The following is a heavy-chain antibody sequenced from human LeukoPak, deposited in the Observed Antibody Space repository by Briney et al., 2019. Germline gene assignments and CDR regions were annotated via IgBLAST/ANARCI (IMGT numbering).Heavy chain of an antibody. V-gene: IGHV3-23*01. CDR3: AKDPRGYYDTNWFDP. CDR2: ISGSGGST. Sequence: GGSLRLSCAASGFTFSSYAMSWVRQAPGKGLEWVSAISGSGGSTYYADSVKGRFTISRDNSKNTLYLQMNSLRAEDTAVYYCAKDPRGYYDTNWFDPWGQGTLVTVSS. J-gene: IGHJ5*02. CDR1: GFTFSSYA. D-gene: IGHD3-22*01.